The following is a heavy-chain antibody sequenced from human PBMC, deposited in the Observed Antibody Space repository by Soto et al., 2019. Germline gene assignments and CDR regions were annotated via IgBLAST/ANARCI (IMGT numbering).Heavy chain of an antibody. D-gene: IGHD4-17*01. J-gene: IGHJ6*02. V-gene: IGHV4-34*01. CDR2: INHSGST. CDR1: GGSFSGYY. Sequence: QVQLQQWGAGLLKPSETLSLTCAVYGGSFSGYYWSWIRQPPGKGLEWIGEINHSGSTNYNPSLKSRVTISVDTSKNQFSLKLSSVSAADTAVSYCADLTRLDYYYGMDVWGQGTTVTVSS. CDR3: ADLTRLDYYYGMDV.